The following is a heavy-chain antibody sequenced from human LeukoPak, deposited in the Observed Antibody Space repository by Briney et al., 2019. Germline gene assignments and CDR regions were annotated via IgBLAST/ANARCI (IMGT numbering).Heavy chain of an antibody. V-gene: IGHV3-7*01. D-gene: IGHD2-21*01. Sequence: GGSLRLSCAASGFTFSSYWMSWVRQAPGKGLEWVANIKQDGSEKYYVDSVKGRFTISRDKAKNSLYLQMNSLRAEDTAVYYCARDSSHINYYYYGMDVWGQGTTVTVSS. CDR3: ARDSSHINYYYYGMDV. J-gene: IGHJ6*02. CDR1: GFTFSSYW. CDR2: IKQDGSEK.